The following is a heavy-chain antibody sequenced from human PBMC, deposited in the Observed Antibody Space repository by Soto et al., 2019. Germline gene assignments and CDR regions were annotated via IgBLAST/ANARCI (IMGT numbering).Heavy chain of an antibody. J-gene: IGHJ4*02. CDR1: GFTFSSYA. CDR2: ISGSGGST. Sequence: EVQLLESGGGLVQPGGSLRLSCAASGFTFSSYAMSWVRQAPGKGLEWVSAISGSGGSTYYADSVKGRFTISRDNSKNTLYLQMNSLRAEDTAVYYCAGGVSMLPCFDYWGQGTLVTVSS. V-gene: IGHV3-23*01. D-gene: IGHD2-15*01. CDR3: AGGVSMLPCFDY.